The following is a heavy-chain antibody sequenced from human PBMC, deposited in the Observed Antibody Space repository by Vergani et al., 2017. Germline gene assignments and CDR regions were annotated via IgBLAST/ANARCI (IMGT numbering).Heavy chain of an antibody. CDR2: LYYSGST. CDR1: AGSISSGGYY. Sequence: QVQLQESGPGLVKPSQTLSLTCTVSAGSISSGGYYWSWIRQHPGKGLEWIGYLYYSGSTYYNTDLKSGVTISVDTPQTQFSLKLSSVTAADTSVYYCARADYSSSLDYYCYYMNVWGGGTIVSGAS. J-gene: IGHJ6*03. CDR3: ARADYSSSLDYYCYYMNV. D-gene: IGHD6-6*01. V-gene: IGHV4-31*03.